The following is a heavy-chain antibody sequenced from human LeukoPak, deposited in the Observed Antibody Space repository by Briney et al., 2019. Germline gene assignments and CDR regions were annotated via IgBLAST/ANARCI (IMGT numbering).Heavy chain of an antibody. Sequence: ASVKVSCKASGYTFTGYYMHWVRRAPGQGLERMGGINPNSGDTNYAQKFQGRVTMTRDTSISTAYMELRRLGSDDTAVYYCATEYYFDSSGTALDYWGQGTLVTVSS. CDR1: GYTFTGYY. D-gene: IGHD3-22*01. J-gene: IGHJ4*02. CDR2: INPNSGDT. CDR3: ATEYYFDSSGTALDY. V-gene: IGHV1-2*02.